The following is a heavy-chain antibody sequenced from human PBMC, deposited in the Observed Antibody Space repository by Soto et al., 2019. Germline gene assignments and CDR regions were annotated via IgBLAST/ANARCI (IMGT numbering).Heavy chain of an antibody. CDR1: GGSISSSSYY. Sequence: PSETLSLTCTVSGGSISSSSYYWGWIRQPPGKGLEWIGYIYYSGSTNYNPSLRSRVTISVDTSKNQFSLKLSSVTAADTAVYYCARLPEYSGYEHFDYWGQGTLVTVSS. D-gene: IGHD5-12*01. CDR3: ARLPEYSGYEHFDY. CDR2: IYYSGST. J-gene: IGHJ4*02. V-gene: IGHV4-61*05.